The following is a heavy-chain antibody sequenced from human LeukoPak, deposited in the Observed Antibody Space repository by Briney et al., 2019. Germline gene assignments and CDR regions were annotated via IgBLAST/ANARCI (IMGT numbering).Heavy chain of an antibody. J-gene: IGHJ4*02. Sequence: PGGSLRLSCAASGFTFSSYSMNWVRQAPGKGLEWVSYISSSSRTIYYADSVKGRFTISRDNAKNSLYLQMNSLRAEDTAVYYCARDVPVSMIVPGYPGLDYWGQGTLVTVSS. CDR2: ISSSSRTI. CDR3: ARDVPVSMIVPGYPGLDY. D-gene: IGHD3-22*01. CDR1: GFTFSSYS. V-gene: IGHV3-48*04.